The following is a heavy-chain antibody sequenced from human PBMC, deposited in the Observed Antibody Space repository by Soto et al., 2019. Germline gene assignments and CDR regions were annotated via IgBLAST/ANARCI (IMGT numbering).Heavy chain of an antibody. Sequence: EVQLVQSGAEVKKPGEFLKISCKGSGYSFTNYWIGWVRQMPGKGLEWMGIIYPDDSDTRYSPSFQGHVTLSADKSIDTAYLQWNSLEASDTAMYYCARLGGTSGPLVCWGQGTLVSVSS. CDR3: ARLGGTSGPLVC. CDR1: GYSFTNYW. CDR2: IYPDDSDT. D-gene: IGHD6-25*01. J-gene: IGHJ4*02. V-gene: IGHV5-51*01.